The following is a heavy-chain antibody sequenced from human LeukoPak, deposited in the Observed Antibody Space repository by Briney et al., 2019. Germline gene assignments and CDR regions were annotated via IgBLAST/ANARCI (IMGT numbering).Heavy chain of an antibody. CDR3: ARLGNGDSLFMTFDY. Sequence: SETLSLTCTVSGGSISSSSYYWGWIRQPPGKGLEWMGSIYYSGSTYYNPSLKSRVTISVDTSKNQFSLKLSSVTAADTAVYYCARLGNGDSLFMTFDYWGQGTLVTVSS. CDR1: GGSISSSSYY. CDR2: IYYSGST. D-gene: IGHD4-17*01. V-gene: IGHV4-39*01. J-gene: IGHJ4*02.